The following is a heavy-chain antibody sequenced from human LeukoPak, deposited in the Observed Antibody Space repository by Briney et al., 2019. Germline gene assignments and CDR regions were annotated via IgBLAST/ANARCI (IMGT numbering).Heavy chain of an antibody. CDR1: GGSFSGYY. CDR3: ARLDYGGTDAFDI. Sequence: PSETLSLTCRVYGGSFSGYYWTWIRQPLGKALECIGEISHIGSTNYIPSLKSRVSISVDTSTNQFSLRLTSVTAADTAMYYCARLDYGGTDAFDIWGQGTMVTVSS. CDR2: ISHIGST. V-gene: IGHV4-34*01. J-gene: IGHJ3*02. D-gene: IGHD4-23*01.